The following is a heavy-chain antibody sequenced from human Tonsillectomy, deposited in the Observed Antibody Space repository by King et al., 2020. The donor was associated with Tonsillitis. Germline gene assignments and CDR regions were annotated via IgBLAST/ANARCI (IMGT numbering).Heavy chain of an antibody. Sequence: VQLVESGGNLVQPGGSLRLSCAASGFTVCTYVMSWVRQSPGKGLEWGPTLSMGTFYADSVKGRFTISRDNSKKSLDLQMNSLRADDTAVYYCAKESVGAGGAFDLWGQGTMVTVSS. J-gene: IGHJ3*01. CDR1: GFTVCTYV. CDR3: AKESVGAGGAFDL. V-gene: IGHV3-23*04. D-gene: IGHD1-26*01. CDR2: LSMGT.